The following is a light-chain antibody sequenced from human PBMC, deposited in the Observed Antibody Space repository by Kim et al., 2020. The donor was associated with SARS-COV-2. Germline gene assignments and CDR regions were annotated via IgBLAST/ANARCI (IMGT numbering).Light chain of an antibody. Sequence: SPGERATLSCRASQSVSSSYLAWYQQKPGQAPRLLIYGACSRATGIPDRFSGSGSGTDFTLTISRLEPEDFAVYYCQQYGSSPRTFGQGTKVDIK. J-gene: IGKJ1*01. V-gene: IGKV3-20*01. CDR1: QSVSSSY. CDR3: QQYGSSPRT. CDR2: GAC.